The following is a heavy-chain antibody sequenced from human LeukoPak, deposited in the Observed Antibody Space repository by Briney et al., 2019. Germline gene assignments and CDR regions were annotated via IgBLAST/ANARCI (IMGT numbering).Heavy chain of an antibody. D-gene: IGHD2-15*01. J-gene: IGHJ4*02. CDR1: GFTFSNYW. Sequence: GGSLRLSCAASGFTFSNYWMTWVRQAPGKGLEWVAHINQDGSEEHYMDSVKARFTISRDNAKNSLSLQMNSLRAEDTAVYYCARDPRCSGGSCYSFELDYWGQGTLVTVSS. CDR3: ARDPRCSGGSCYSFELDY. V-gene: IGHV3-7*01. CDR2: INQDGSEE.